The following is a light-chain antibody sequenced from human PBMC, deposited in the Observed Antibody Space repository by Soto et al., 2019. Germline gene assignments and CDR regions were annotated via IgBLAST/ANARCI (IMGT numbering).Light chain of an antibody. Sequence: DVQMTQSPSTVSASVGDRVTITCRARQSIGDSLAWYQQKPGKGPKVLVYRASTLQSGVPSRFSGSGTGTEFTLTISSLQHDDFGTYFCQQYHTYALTFGQGTKVEIK. CDR2: RAS. CDR3: QQYHTYALT. CDR1: QSIGDS. J-gene: IGKJ1*01. V-gene: IGKV1-5*03.